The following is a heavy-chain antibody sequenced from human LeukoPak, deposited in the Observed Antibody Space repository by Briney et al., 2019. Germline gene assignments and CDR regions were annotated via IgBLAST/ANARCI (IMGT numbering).Heavy chain of an antibody. D-gene: IGHD6-19*01. CDR2: IYSGGST. J-gene: IGHJ6*03. CDR3: AKEGAVADYYYYYMDV. CDR1: GFSVSSNY. Sequence: PGGSLRLSCAASGFSVSSNYMSWVRQAPGKGLEWVSVIYSGGSTYYADSVKGRFTISRDNSKNTLYLQMNSLRAEDTAVYYCAKEGAVADYYYYYMDVWGKGTTVTISS. V-gene: IGHV3-53*05.